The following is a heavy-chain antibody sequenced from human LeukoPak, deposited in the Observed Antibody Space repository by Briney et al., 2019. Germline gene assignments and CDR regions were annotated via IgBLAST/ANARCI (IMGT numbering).Heavy chain of an antibody. D-gene: IGHD6-19*01. CDR1: GFTFASYS. V-gene: IGHV3-21*01. Sequence: GGSLRLSCAASGFTFASYSMNWVRQAHGKGLVWVSSIRGDSTYIYNSGSVKGRFTISRDNAQASLYLQMNGLRAEDTAVYYCARVSVAGAVIDAFDMWGQRTMVTVSS. CDR3: ARVSVAGAVIDAFDM. J-gene: IGHJ3*02. CDR2: IRGDSTYI.